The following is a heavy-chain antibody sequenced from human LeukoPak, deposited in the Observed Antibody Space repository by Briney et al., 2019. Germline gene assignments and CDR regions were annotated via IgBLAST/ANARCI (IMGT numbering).Heavy chain of an antibody. CDR2: ISAYNGNT. CDR1: GYTFTSYG. V-gene: IGHV1-18*01. J-gene: IGHJ4*02. D-gene: IGHD1-7*01. CDR3: ATAPLPTNWNSSTNSFSDY. Sequence: GASVKVSCKASGYTFTSYGISWVRQAPGQGLEWMGWISAYNGNTNYAQKLQGRVTMTEDTSTDTAYMELSSLRSEDTAVYYCATAPLPTNWNSSTNSFSDYWGQGTLVTVSS.